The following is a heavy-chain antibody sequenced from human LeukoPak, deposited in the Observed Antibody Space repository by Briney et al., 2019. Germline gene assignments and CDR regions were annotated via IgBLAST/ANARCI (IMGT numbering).Heavy chain of an antibody. CDR1: GFTFSSYS. CDR2: ITSSSSYI. V-gene: IGHV3-21*01. J-gene: IGHJ4*02. D-gene: IGHD3-10*01. Sequence: GGSLRLSCAASGFTFSSYSMNWVRQAPGKGLEWVSSITSSSSYIYYADSVKGRFTISRDNAKNSLYLQMNSLRAEDTAVYYCARDNYYGSGSYHNWGQGTLVTVSS. CDR3: ARDNYYGSGSYHN.